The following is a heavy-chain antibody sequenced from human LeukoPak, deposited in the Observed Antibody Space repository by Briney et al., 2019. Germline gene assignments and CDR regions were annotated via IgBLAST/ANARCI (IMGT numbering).Heavy chain of an antibody. D-gene: IGHD3-22*01. CDR3: ARQDSGYYHGYFQH. CDR1: GGSISTSSYY. J-gene: IGHJ1*01. V-gene: IGHV4-39*01. Sequence: PSETLSLTCTVSGGSISTSSYYWGWIRQPPGKGLEWIGSIYYSGSTYYSPSLKGRVTISVDTSKNQFSLKLSSVTAADTAVYYCARQDSGYYHGYFQHWGQGTLVTVSS. CDR2: IYYSGST.